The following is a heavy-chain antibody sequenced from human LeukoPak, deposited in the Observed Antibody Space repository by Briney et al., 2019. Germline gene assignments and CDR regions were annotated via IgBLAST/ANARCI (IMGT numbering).Heavy chain of an antibody. V-gene: IGHV3-23*01. Sequence: PGRSLRLSCAASGFSFSSYGMHWVRQAPGKGLEWVSAISGSGGSTYYADSVKGRFTISRDNSKNTLYLQMNSLRAEDTAVYYCAKDETPIAVAFDYWGQGTLVTVSS. CDR2: ISGSGGST. CDR1: GFSFSSYG. D-gene: IGHD6-13*01. CDR3: AKDETPIAVAFDY. J-gene: IGHJ4*02.